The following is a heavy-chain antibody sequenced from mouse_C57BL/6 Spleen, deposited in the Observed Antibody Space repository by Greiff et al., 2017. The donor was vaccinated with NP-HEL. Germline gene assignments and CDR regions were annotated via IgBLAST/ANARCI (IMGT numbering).Heavy chain of an antibody. CDR3: ARDREGFAY. D-gene: IGHD3-3*01. CDR2: ISDGGSYT. J-gene: IGHJ3*01. V-gene: IGHV5-4*01. Sequence: DVHLVESGGGLVKPGGSLKLSCAASGFTFSSYAMSWVRQTPEKRLEWVATISDGGSYTYYPDNVKGRFTISRDNAKNNLYLQMSHLKSEDTAMYYCARDREGFAYWGQGTLVTVSA. CDR1: GFTFSSYA.